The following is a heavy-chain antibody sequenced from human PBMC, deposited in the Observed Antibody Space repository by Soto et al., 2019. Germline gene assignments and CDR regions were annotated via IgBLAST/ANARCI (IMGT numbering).Heavy chain of an antibody. CDR2: TYYRSKWYN. D-gene: IGHD6-6*01. Sequence: TLSLTCAISGDSVSSDTAAWNWIRQSPSRGLEWLGRTYYRSKWYNDYAVSVKSRITLNPDTSKNQFSLQLNSLTPEDTAVYYCARAKEYTSSSGMDVWGQGITVTSP. CDR1: GDSVSSDTAA. CDR3: ARAKEYTSSSGMDV. V-gene: IGHV6-1*01. J-gene: IGHJ6*02.